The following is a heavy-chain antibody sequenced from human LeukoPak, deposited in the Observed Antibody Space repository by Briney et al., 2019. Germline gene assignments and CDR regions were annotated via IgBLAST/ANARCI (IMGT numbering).Heavy chain of an antibody. J-gene: IGHJ4*02. D-gene: IGHD2-15*01. CDR3: QARAATFVLVDY. V-gene: IGHV3-30*02. CDR1: GFTFSSYA. CDR2: IRYDGSNK. Sequence: GGSLRLSCAASGFTFSSYAMHWVRQAPGKGLEWVAFIRYDGSNKYYADSVKGRFTISRDNSKNTLYLQMNSLRAEDTAVYYCQARAATFVLVDYWGQGTLVTVSS.